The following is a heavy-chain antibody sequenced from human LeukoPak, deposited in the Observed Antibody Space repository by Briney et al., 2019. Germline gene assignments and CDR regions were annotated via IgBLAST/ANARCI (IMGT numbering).Heavy chain of an antibody. CDR2: ISGSGGSI. V-gene: IGHV3-21*01. CDR1: GFIFSDYS. Sequence: SGGSLRLSCAASGFIFSDYSMTWVRQAPGKGPEWVSCISGSGGSIYYADSVKGRFTISRDNAKNSLYLQMNSLRAEDTAVYYCARAAVRGVIRLDYWGQGTLVTVSS. D-gene: IGHD3-10*01. CDR3: ARAAVRGVIRLDY. J-gene: IGHJ4*02.